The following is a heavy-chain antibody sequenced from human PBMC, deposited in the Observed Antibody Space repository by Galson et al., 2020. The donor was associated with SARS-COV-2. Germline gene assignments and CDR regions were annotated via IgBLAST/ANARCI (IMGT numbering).Heavy chain of an antibody. Sequence: SQTLSLTCAVYGGSFSGYYWSWIRQPPGKGLEWIGEINHSGSTNYNPSLKSRVTISVDTSKNQFSLKLSSVTAADTAVYYCASLPYDYVWGGYRPTPYYCDYWGQGTLVTVSS. CDR2: INHSGST. J-gene: IGHJ4*02. CDR3: ASLPYDYVWGGYRPTPYYCDY. D-gene: IGHD3-16*02. V-gene: IGHV4-34*01. CDR1: GGSFSGYY.